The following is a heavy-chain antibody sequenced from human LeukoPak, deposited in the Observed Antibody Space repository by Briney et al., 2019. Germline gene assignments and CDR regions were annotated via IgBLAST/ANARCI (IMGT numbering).Heavy chain of an antibody. CDR1: GFTFSSYG. V-gene: IGHV3-33*01. Sequence: PGRSLRLSCAASGFTFSSYGMHWVRQAPGKGLEWVAVIWYDGSNKYYADSVKGRFTISRDNSKNTLYLQMNSLRAEDTAVYYCARAGLLYYYYYMDVWGKGTTVTVSS. D-gene: IGHD2-8*02. CDR2: IWYDGSNK. J-gene: IGHJ6*03. CDR3: ARAGLLYYYYYMDV.